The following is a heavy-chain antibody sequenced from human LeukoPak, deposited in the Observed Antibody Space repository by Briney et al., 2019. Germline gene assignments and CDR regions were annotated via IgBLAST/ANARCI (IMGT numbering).Heavy chain of an antibody. J-gene: IGHJ3*02. CDR3: AKFDYYGSSGYYNKVLDAFDI. CDR1: GFTFRSYV. Sequence: GGSLRLSCGASGFTFRSYVMSWVRQAPGKGLEWVSAISGSGGSTYYADSVKGRFTISRDNSKNTLYLQMNSLRAEDTAVYYCAKFDYYGSSGYYNKVLDAFDIWGQGTMVTVSS. D-gene: IGHD3-22*01. CDR2: ISGSGGST. V-gene: IGHV3-23*01.